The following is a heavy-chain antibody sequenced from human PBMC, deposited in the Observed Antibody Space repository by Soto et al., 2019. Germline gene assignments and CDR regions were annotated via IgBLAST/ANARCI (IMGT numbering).Heavy chain of an antibody. D-gene: IGHD2-15*01. J-gene: IGHJ4*02. V-gene: IGHV3-9*01. CDR1: GFTFDDYA. Sequence: EVQLVESGGGLVQPGRSLRLSCAASGFTFDDYAMHWVRRVPGKGLEWVSSISWNSNIIGYADSVKGRFTISRDNAKNSLYLQMNSLRPEDTALYYCAKGGPDGFCSGGRCYFDYRGQRTLVTVSS. CDR2: ISWNSNII. CDR3: AKGGPDGFCSGGRCYFDY.